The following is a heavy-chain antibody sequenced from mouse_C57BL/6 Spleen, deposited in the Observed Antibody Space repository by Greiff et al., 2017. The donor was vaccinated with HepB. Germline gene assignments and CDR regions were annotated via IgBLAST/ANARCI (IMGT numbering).Heavy chain of an antibody. CDR3: TRDHDYYAMDY. CDR1: GFTFSSYA. V-gene: IGHV5-9-1*02. J-gene: IGHJ4*01. CDR2: ISSGGDYI. Sequence: EVQGVESGEGLVKPGGSLKLSCAASGFTFSSYAMSWVRQTPEKRLEWVAYISSGGDYIYYADTVKGRFTISRDNARNTLYLQMSSLKSEDTAMYYCTRDHDYYAMDYWGQGTSVTVSS.